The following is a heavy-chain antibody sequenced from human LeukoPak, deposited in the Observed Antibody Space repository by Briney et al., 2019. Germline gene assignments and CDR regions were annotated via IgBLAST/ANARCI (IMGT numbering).Heavy chain of an antibody. D-gene: IGHD1-20*01. CDR2: IKQDGSEK. J-gene: IGHJ6*02. V-gene: IGHV3-7*01. CDR3: ARAGNWNYYYGMDV. CDR1: GFTFSSYW. Sequence: GGSLRLSCAASGFTFSSYWMSWVRQAPGKGLEWVANIKQDGSEKYYVDSVKGRFTISRDNAKNSLYLQMNSLRAEDTAVYYCARAGNWNYYYGMDVWGQGTTVTVSS.